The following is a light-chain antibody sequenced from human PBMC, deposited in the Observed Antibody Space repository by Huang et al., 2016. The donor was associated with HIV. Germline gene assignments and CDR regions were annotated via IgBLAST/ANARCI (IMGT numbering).Light chain of an antibody. Sequence: DILMTQSPSSLSASVGDRVTITCQASQDIGNYLNWYQQKPGKAPKLLIYDASNLETGVPSRFSGSGSGTDFIFTISSLQPDDIAKYYCQQSWTFGQGTKVEIK. V-gene: IGKV1-33*01. CDR1: QDIGNY. CDR3: QQSWT. CDR2: DAS. J-gene: IGKJ1*01.